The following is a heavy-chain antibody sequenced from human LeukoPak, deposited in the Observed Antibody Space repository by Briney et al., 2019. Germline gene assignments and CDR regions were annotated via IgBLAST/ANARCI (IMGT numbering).Heavy chain of an antibody. CDR3: ARDRRLYCSGGSCYSSFDY. CDR2: ISGSGGST. Sequence: GGSLRLSCAASGFTFSSYAMSWVRQAPGKGLEWVPAISGSGGSTYYADSVKGRFTISRDNSKNTLYLQMNSLRAEDTAVYYCARDRRLYCSGGSCYSSFDYWGQGTLVTVSS. J-gene: IGHJ4*02. D-gene: IGHD2-15*01. V-gene: IGHV3-23*01. CDR1: GFTFSSYA.